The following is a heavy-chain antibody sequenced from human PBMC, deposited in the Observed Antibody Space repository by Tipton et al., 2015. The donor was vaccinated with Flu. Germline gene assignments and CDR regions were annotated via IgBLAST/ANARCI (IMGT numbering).Heavy chain of an antibody. V-gene: IGHV4-59*01. CDR1: GGSFSSYY. D-gene: IGHD1-26*01. J-gene: IGHJ1*01. CDR2: IYYSGSA. CDR3: ARYGTYDGSRYFQH. Sequence: TLSLTCAVYGGSFSSYYWSWIRQPPGKGLEWIGYIYYSGSANYNPSLKSRVTISVDTSKNQFSLELSSVTAADTAVYYCARYGTYDGSRYFQHWGQGTLVTVSS.